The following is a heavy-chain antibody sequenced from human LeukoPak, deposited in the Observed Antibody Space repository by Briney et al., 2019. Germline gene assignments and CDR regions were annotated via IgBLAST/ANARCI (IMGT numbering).Heavy chain of an antibody. CDR3: ATGAIGLAAAGPHFDY. CDR1: GFNFSSYG. D-gene: IGHD6-13*01. Sequence: PGRSLRLSCAASGFNFSSYGMHWVRQAPGKGLEWVAVISYDGSNKYYADSVKGRFTISRDNSKNTLYLQMNSLRAEDTAVYYCATGAIGLAAAGPHFDYWGQGTLVTVSS. V-gene: IGHV3-30*03. J-gene: IGHJ4*02. CDR2: ISYDGSNK.